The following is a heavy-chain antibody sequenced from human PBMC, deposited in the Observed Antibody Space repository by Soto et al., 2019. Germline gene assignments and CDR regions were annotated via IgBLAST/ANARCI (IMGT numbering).Heavy chain of an antibody. CDR3: ARGDRRLESPSLHYYYYYMDV. CDR1: GGTFSSYT. Sequence: QVQLVQSGAEVKKPGSSVKVSCKASGGTFSSYTISWVRQAPGQGLEWMGRIIPILGIANYAQKFQGRVTITADKSTSTAYLELSSLRSEDTAVYYCARGDRRLESPSLHYYYYYMDVWGKGTTVTVSS. J-gene: IGHJ6*03. V-gene: IGHV1-69*02. CDR2: IIPILGIA. D-gene: IGHD1-1*01.